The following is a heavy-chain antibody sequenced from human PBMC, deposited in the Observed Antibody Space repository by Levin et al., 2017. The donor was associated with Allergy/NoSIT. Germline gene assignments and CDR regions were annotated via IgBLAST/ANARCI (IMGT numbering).Heavy chain of an antibody. V-gene: IGHV1-18*01. J-gene: IGHJ6*03. CDR3: ARFVVTPVSYFYMDV. D-gene: IGHD2-2*01. CDR1: GYTFKNYG. CDR2: ISTHNGNT. Sequence: ASVKVSCMASGYTFKNYGISWVRQAPGQGLEWMGWISTHNGNTNYAQSFQGRVTMTTDTSTSTADMELRSLISDDTAVYYCARFVVTPVSYFYMDVWGKGTTVTVSS.